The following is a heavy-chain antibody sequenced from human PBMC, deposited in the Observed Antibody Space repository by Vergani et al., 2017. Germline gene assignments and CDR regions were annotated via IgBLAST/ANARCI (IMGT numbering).Heavy chain of an antibody. J-gene: IGHJ4*02. D-gene: IGHD3-10*01. CDR1: ELTFSNYA. Sequence: EVQLLESGGGLVQPGGSLRLTCAASELTFSNYAMNWVRQAPGKGLEWVSGISGSGVSAYYTDSVKGRFTISRDNSKNMLFLQMNNLRTEDTAIYYCARDPMVRGVTSPTCFDYWGQGTLVTVSS. CDR2: ISGSGVSA. CDR3: ARDPMVRGVTSPTCFDY. V-gene: IGHV3-23*01.